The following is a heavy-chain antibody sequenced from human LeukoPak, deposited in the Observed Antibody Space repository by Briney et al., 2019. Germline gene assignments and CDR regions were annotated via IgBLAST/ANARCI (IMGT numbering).Heavy chain of an antibody. CDR1: GGTFSSYA. Sequence: ASVTVSCKASGGTFSSYAISWVRQAPGQGLEWMGGIIPIFGTANYAQKFQGRVTITADESTSTAYMELSSLRSEDTAVYYCAGSVFAYYYDSSGYFTLDYWGQGTLVTVSS. V-gene: IGHV1-69*13. CDR3: AGSVFAYYYDSSGYFTLDY. CDR2: IIPIFGTA. J-gene: IGHJ4*02. D-gene: IGHD3-22*01.